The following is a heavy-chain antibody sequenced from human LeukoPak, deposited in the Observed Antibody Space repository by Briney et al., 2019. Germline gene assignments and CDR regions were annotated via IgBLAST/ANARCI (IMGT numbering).Heavy chain of an antibody. CDR3: AKGSLGNIDY. V-gene: IGHV3-53*01. CDR1: GFTVSNSY. CDR2: IYGGGTT. D-gene: IGHD1/OR15-1a*01. J-gene: IGHJ4*02. Sequence: GGSLRLSCAASGFTVSNSYMSWVRQAPGKGLEWVSIIYGGGTTYYGDSVKGRFTISRDNSNNTLYLQMNSLRAEDTAVYYCAKGSLGNIDYWGQGTLVTVSS.